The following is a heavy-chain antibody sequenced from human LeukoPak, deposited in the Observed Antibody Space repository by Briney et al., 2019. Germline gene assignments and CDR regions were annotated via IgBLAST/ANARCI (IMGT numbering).Heavy chain of an antibody. CDR1: GFIFSSHW. CDR2: ISTDGSII. Sequence: PGGSLRLSCAASGFIFSSHWMHWVRHAPGKGLVWVSRISTDGSIIIYADSVKGRFTSSRDNAKNTLYLQMNSLRAEDTAVYYCARSYYYGSGSYGMDVWGQGTTVTVSS. V-gene: IGHV3-74*01. J-gene: IGHJ6*02. CDR3: ARSYYYGSGSYGMDV. D-gene: IGHD3-10*01.